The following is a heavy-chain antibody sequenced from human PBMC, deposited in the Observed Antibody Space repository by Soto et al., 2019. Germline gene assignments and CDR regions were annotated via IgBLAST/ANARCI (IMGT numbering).Heavy chain of an antibody. Sequence: PVVSLRRSCSSSVFTFSSYSISLFRQAPVKGLEWVSAISGSGGSTYYADSVKGRFTISRDNSKNTLYLQMNSLRAEDTAVYYCAKDAYYDSTGHPGIEYWGQGPLVNVS. CDR1: VFTFSSYS. CDR3: AKDAYYDSTGHPGIEY. V-gene: IGHV3-23*01. D-gene: IGHD3-22*01. CDR2: ISGSGGST. J-gene: IGHJ4*02.